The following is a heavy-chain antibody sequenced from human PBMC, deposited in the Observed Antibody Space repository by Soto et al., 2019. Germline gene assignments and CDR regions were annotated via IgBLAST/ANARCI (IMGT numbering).Heavy chain of an antibody. CDR3: ARGRRAWITIWGGGLYFQH. J-gene: IGHJ1*01. Sequence: QVQLVQSGAEVKKPGASVKVSCKASGYTFTSYDINWVRQATGQGLEWMGWMNPNSGNTGYAQKFQGRVTMTRNTSISTAYMELSSLRSEDTAVYYCARGRRAWITIWGGGLYFQHWGQGTLVTVSS. V-gene: IGHV1-8*01. CDR2: MNPNSGNT. D-gene: IGHD3-10*01. CDR1: GYTFTSYD.